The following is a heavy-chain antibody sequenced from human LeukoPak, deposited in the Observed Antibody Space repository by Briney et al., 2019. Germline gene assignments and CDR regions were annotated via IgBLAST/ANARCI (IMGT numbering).Heavy chain of an antibody. V-gene: IGHV4-4*07. J-gene: IGHJ4*02. CDR3: ARDARGYGDYTFDY. CDR1: GGSISSYY. D-gene: IGHD4-17*01. Sequence: PSETLSLTCTVSGGSISSYYWNWIRQPAGKGLEWIGRIYTSGSTNYNPSLKSRVTMSVDTSKNQFSLNLSSVTAADTAIYYCARDARGYGDYTFDYWGQGTLVTVSS. CDR2: IYTSGST.